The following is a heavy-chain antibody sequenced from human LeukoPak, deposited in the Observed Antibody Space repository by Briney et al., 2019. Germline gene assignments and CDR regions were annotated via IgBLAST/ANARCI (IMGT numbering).Heavy chain of an antibody. V-gene: IGHV4-39*01. CDR3: VSPRGFSYGYFDY. J-gene: IGHJ4*02. CDR2: IYHSGST. D-gene: IGHD5-18*01. CDR1: GGSISNSRYY. Sequence: SETLSLTCTVSGGSISNSRYYWGWIRQPPGKGLEWVGSIYHSGSTYYNPSLKSRVTISADTSKNQFSLTLGSVSATDTAVYYCVSPRGFSYGYFDYWGQGALVTVSS.